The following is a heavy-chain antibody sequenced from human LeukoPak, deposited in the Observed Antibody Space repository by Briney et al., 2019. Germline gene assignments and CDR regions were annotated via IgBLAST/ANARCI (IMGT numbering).Heavy chain of an antibody. D-gene: IGHD3-10*01. V-gene: IGHV3-30-3*01. CDR2: ISFDGNNE. Sequence: GGSLRLSCAASGFTFSNYAMHRVRQAPGKGLEWLAVISFDGNNEYYADSVKGRFTISRDNSKNTLYLQMNSLRGEDAAVYYCASTSRGVIDYWGQGTLVTVSS. J-gene: IGHJ4*02. CDR1: GFTFSNYA. CDR3: ASTSRGVIDY.